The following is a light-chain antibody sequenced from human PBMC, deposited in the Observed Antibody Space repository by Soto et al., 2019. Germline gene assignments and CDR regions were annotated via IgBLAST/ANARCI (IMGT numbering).Light chain of an antibody. CDR1: QSISSY. Sequence: DIQMTQSPSSLSASVGDRVTITCRASQSISSYLNWYQRKPGQAPKLLIYAASSLQSGVPSRFSGSGSGTDFTLTISSLQPEDFATYYCQQSYSTPLTFGGGTKVEIK. CDR2: AAS. V-gene: IGKV1-39*01. J-gene: IGKJ4*01. CDR3: QQSYSTPLT.